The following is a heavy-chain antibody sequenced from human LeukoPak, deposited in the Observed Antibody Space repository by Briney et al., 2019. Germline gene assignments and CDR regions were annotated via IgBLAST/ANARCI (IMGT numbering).Heavy chain of an antibody. J-gene: IGHJ4*02. Sequence: PGASVKVSCKASGYNFLTHGISWVRQAPGQGPEWMGWISTNNGNTNYAQKFQGRVTMTTDTSTATVYMELRNLRSDDTAVYYCAREDDFWNGYWSHWGQETLVTVSS. CDR2: ISTNNGNT. CDR1: GYNFLTHG. D-gene: IGHD3-3*01. V-gene: IGHV1-18*04. CDR3: AREDDFWNGYWSH.